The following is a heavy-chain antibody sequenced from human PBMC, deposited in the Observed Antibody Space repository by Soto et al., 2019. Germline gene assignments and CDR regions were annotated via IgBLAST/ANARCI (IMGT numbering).Heavy chain of an antibody. J-gene: IGHJ4*02. Sequence: QVQLQESGPGLVKPSGTLSLTCAVSGDSISSSYWWSWVRQPPGKGLEWIGEIYHSGTSNYNPSLNSRVTISVDKSKNRFSLKLSSVTAADTAVYYCARGGDYRFDYWGQGSLVTVSS. V-gene: IGHV4-4*02. CDR3: ARGGDYRFDY. CDR2: IYHSGTS. CDR1: GDSISSSYW. D-gene: IGHD4-17*01.